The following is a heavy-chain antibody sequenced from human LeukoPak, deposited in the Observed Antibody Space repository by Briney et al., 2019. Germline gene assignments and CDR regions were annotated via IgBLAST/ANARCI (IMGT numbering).Heavy chain of an antibody. CDR2: ISDSGGIT. J-gene: IGHJ6*02. V-gene: IGHV3-23*01. CDR3: AKRDDYYGSVSEFTNFYYAVDV. Sequence: PGGSLRLSCAASGFTFSRYAMSWVRQAPGKGLELVSHISDSGGITYYADSVKGRFTVSRDNSKNTLYLLMSSLRAEDTAIYYCAKRDDYYGSVSEFTNFYYAVDVWGQGTTVTVSS. D-gene: IGHD3-10*01. CDR1: GFTFSRYA.